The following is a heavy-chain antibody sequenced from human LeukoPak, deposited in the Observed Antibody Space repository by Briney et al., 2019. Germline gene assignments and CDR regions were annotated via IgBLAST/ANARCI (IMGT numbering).Heavy chain of an antibody. CDR1: GGSISSRPYY. CDR3: ARDFSSSSTVYYYYYMDV. CDR2: ISYSGTT. D-gene: IGHD6-6*01. J-gene: IGHJ6*03. V-gene: IGHV4-39*07. Sequence: PSETLSLTCTVAGGSISSRPYYWGWLRQPPGKGLEWIGTISYSGTTYYSPSLKSRVTISLDTSKNQFSLKLSSVTAADTAIYYCARDFSSSSTVYYYYYMDVWGKGTTVTVSS.